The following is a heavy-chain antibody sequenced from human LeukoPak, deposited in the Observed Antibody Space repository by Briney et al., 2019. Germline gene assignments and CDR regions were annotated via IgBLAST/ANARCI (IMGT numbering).Heavy chain of an antibody. CDR2: IYSGGTT. CDR1: GFTVSGNY. J-gene: IGHJ6*03. CDR3: ARGYGGKGYYYYYMDV. D-gene: IGHD4-23*01. Sequence: GGSLRLSCAVSGFTVSGNYMSWVRQAPGKGLEWVSLIYSGGTTYYADSVKGRFTISRDNAKNSLYLQMNSLRAEDTAVYYCARGYGGKGYYYYYMDVWGKGTTVTISS. V-gene: IGHV3-53*01.